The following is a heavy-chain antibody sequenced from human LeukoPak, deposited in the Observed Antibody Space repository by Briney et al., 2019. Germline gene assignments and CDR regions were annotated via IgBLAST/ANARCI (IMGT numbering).Heavy chain of an antibody. CDR1: GGSISSYY. J-gene: IGHJ2*01. CDR3: SRSYHAYWYFDL. Sequence: SETLSLTCTVSGGSISSYYWSWIRQPPGKGLEWIGYIYYSGSTYYNPSLKSRVTISVDTSKNQFSLKLSSVTAADTAVYYCSRSYHAYWYFDLWGRGTLVTVSS. D-gene: IGHD1-26*01. CDR2: IYYSGST. V-gene: IGHV4-59*06.